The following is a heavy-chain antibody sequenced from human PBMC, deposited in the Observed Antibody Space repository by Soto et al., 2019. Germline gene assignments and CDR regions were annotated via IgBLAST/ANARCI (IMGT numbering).Heavy chain of an antibody. CDR1: GDSVSSNNVA. Sequence: QVQLQQSGPGLVKPSQTLSLTCVISGDSVSSNNVAWNWIRQSPSRGLEWLGRTYYRSKRYNNYAVSVKSRTAVLADTSKNPSSLHLAIVTPDDTAVYYCARGINSANDIWGQGNMVTVS. J-gene: IGHJ3*02. CDR2: TYYRSKRYN. V-gene: IGHV6-1*01. CDR3: ARGINSANDI. D-gene: IGHD5-18*01.